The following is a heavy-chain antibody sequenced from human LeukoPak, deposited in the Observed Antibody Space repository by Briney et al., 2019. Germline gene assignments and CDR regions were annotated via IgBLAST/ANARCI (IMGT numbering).Heavy chain of an antibody. CDR2: IIPIFGTA. D-gene: IGHD2-21*02. CDR1: GCTFSSYA. J-gene: IGHJ3*02. CDR3: AREVTYCGGDCYGAFDI. Sequence: GSSLKVSCKASGCTFSSYAISWVRQAPGQGLEWMGGIIPIFGTANYAQKFQGRVTITADESTSTAYMELSSLRSEDTAVYYCAREVTYCGGDCYGAFDIWGQGTMVTVSS. V-gene: IGHV1-69*01.